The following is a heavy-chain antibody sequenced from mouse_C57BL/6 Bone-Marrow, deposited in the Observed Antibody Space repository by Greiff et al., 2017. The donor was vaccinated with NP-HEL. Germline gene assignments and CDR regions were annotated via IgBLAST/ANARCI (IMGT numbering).Heavy chain of an antibody. D-gene: IGHD1-1*01. CDR3: ARRSSYWYIDV. V-gene: IGHV1-81*01. CDR2: IYPRSGNT. J-gene: IGHJ1*03. CDR1: GYTFTSYG. Sequence: VQLQQSGAELARPGASVKLSCKASGYTFTSYGISWVKQRTGQGLEWIGEIYPRSGNTYYNEKFKGKATLTANKSSSTAYMELSSLTSEDSAVYCGARRSSYWYIDVWGTGTTVTVSS.